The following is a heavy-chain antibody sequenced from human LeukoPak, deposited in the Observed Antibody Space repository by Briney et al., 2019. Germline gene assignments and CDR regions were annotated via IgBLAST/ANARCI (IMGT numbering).Heavy chain of an antibody. J-gene: IGHJ4*02. CDR1: GGSFSGYY. Sequence: PSETLSLTCAVYGGSFSGYYWSWIRQPPGKGLEWIGEINHSGSTNYNPSLKSRVTISVDTSKNQFSLKLSSVTAADTAVYYCARLRGLGSFDYWGQGTLVTVSS. D-gene: IGHD7-27*01. CDR3: ARLRGLGSFDY. CDR2: INHSGST. V-gene: IGHV4-34*01.